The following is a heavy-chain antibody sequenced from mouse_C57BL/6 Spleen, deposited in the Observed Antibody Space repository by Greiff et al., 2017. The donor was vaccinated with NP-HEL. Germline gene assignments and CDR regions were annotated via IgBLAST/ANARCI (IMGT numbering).Heavy chain of an antibody. CDR3: ARYDYDEAWFAY. D-gene: IGHD2-4*01. CDR2: INYDGSST. Sequence: EVKLMESEGGLVQPGSSMKLSCTASGFTFSDYYMAWVRQVPEKGLEWVANINYDGSSTYYLDSLKSRFIISRDNAKNILYLQMSSLKSEDTATYYCARYDYDEAWFAYWGQGTLVTVSA. V-gene: IGHV5-16*01. CDR1: GFTFSDYY. J-gene: IGHJ3*01.